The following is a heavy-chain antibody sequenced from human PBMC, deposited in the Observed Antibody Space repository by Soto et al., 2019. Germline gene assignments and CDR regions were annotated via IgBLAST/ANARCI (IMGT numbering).Heavy chain of an antibody. Sequence: QVQLQESGPGLVKPSGTLSLTCAVSGGSISSSNWWSWVRQPPGKGLEWIGEIYHSGSTNYNPSLKSRVTISEDKSKNQFALTLSSVTAADTAVYYCARDYMVRGVMRWFDPWGQGTLVTVSS. D-gene: IGHD3-10*01. V-gene: IGHV4-4*02. CDR2: IYHSGST. CDR1: GGSISSSNW. J-gene: IGHJ5*02. CDR3: ARDYMVRGVMRWFDP.